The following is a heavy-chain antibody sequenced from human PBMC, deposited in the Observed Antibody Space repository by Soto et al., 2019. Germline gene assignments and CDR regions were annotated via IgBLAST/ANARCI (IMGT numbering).Heavy chain of an antibody. J-gene: IGHJ4*02. V-gene: IGHV5-51*01. Sequence: GEALKISWKGSGYSFTSYWIGWVRQMPGKGLELMGIIYPGDSDTRYSPSFQGQVTISADKSISTAYLRWSSLKSSDTAMYYCAATYYYDSSGYATPHSDXWGQGTLVTLS. D-gene: IGHD3-22*01. CDR2: IYPGDSDT. CDR1: GYSFTSYW. CDR3: AATYYYDSSGYATPHSDX.